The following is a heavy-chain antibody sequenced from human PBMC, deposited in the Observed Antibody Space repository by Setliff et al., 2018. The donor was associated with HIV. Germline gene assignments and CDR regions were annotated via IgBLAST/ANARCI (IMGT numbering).Heavy chain of an antibody. CDR1: GYTFTTYG. CDR3: ARLGSGWSDSYYYAMDV. D-gene: IGHD6-19*01. Sequence: PGASVKVSCKASGYTFTTYGISWVRQAPGHGLEWMGWISPYIGHTNYAQNFQGRVTMTIDTSTSTAYMELRSLRSDDTAVYFCARLGSGWSDSYYYAMDVWGQGTTVTVSS. CDR2: ISPYIGHT. J-gene: IGHJ6*02. V-gene: IGHV1-18*01.